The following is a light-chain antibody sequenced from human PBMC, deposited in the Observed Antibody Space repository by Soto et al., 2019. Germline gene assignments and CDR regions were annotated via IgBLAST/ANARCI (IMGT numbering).Light chain of an antibody. Sequence: DIQMTQSPSSLSASVGDRVTITCRASETIKTYLNWYQQKPGKAPKLLLYVASNLQSGVPSRFSGSGSGTDFTLIISSLQPEDFATYYWQQSYSTPRTFGQGTRLEIK. J-gene: IGKJ2*01. V-gene: IGKV1-39*01. CDR3: QQSYSTPRT. CDR1: ETIKTY. CDR2: VAS.